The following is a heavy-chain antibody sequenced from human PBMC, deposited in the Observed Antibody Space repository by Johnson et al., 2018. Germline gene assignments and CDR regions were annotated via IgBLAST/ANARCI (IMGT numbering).Heavy chain of an antibody. CDR1: GFTFSNYA. V-gene: IGHV3-23*04. CDR2: IGGSGSST. J-gene: IGHJ3*02. CDR3: AKRMSPTTLRWEAFDI. D-gene: IGHD2-2*01. Sequence: VQLVQSGGGLVQPGGSLRLSCAASGFTFSNYAMIWVRQAPGEGLDWVSAIGGSGSSTFYADSVKGRFTTSRDHSKNTLYLQRNSLRADDTAVYYCAKRMSPTTLRWEAFDIWGQGTMVTVSS.